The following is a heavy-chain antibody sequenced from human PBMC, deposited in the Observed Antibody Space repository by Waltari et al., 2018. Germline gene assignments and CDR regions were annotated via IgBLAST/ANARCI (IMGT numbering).Heavy chain of an antibody. CDR2: ISSSSSTI. CDR3: AREAGYCSGGSCYPVDYFDY. D-gene: IGHD2-15*01. CDR1: GFTFSSYS. Sequence: EVQLVESGGGLVQPGGSLRLSCAAAGFTFSSYSINWVRQAPGKGLDGVSYISSSSSTIYYADSVKGRFTISRDNAKNSLYLQMNSLRAEDTAVYYCAREAGYCSGGSCYPVDYFDYWGQGTLVTVSS. V-gene: IGHV3-48*01. J-gene: IGHJ4*02.